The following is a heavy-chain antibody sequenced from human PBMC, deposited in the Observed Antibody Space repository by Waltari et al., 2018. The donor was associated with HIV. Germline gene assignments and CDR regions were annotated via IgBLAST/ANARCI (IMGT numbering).Heavy chain of an antibody. V-gene: IGHV4-59*01. CDR2: IYYSGST. J-gene: IGHJ6*02. D-gene: IGHD2-15*01. CDR3: ARSTPLDYYYYGMDV. Sequence: QVQLQESGPGLVKPSETLSLTCTVSGGSISSYYWSWIRQPPGKGLEWIGYIYYSGSTNYNPSLKSRVTISVDTSKNQFSLKLSSVTAADTAVYYCARSTPLDYYYYGMDVWGQGTTVTVSS. CDR1: GGSISSYY.